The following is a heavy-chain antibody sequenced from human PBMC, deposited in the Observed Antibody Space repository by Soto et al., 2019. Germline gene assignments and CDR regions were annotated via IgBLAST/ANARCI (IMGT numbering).Heavy chain of an antibody. J-gene: IGHJ5*02. CDR1: GFTFSDYG. CDR3: AREFGQYVNYRFDP. V-gene: IGHV3-33*01. D-gene: IGHD3-16*01. CDR2: IWHDGNEK. Sequence: QVQLVESGGGVVQPGRSLRLSCAASGFTFSDYGMHWVRQTPGKGLEWVAVIWHDGNEKYYADSAKSRFTVSRDNSKNTLYLQMNSRRAEDTALYYCAREFGQYVNYRFDPWGQGTLVAVSS.